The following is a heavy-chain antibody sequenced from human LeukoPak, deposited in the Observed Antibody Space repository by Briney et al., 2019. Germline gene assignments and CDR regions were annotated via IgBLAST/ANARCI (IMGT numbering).Heavy chain of an antibody. CDR1: GDSISSGSYY. V-gene: IGHV4-61*02. D-gene: IGHD3-10*01. CDR3: ARQFQGSGSDIDY. Sequence: PSETLSLTCTVSGDSISSGSYYWSWIRQPAGKGLEWIGRIYTSGSTNYHPSLKSRVTISVDTSKNQFSLKLSSVTAADTAVYYCARQFQGSGSDIDYWGQGTLVTVSS. J-gene: IGHJ4*02. CDR2: IYTSGST.